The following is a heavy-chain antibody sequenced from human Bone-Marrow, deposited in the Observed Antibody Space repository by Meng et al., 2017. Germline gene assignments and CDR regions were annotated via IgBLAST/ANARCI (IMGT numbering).Heavy chain of an antibody. J-gene: IGHJ6*02. D-gene: IGHD3-10*01. CDR1: GFTFSSYE. CDR3: ARGITMVRGVIFIYYYYGMDV. Sequence: GESLKISCAASGFTFSSYEMNWVRQAPGKGLEWVSYISSSGSTIYYADSVKGRFTISRDNAKNSLYLQMNSLRAEDTAVYYCARGITMVRGVIFIYYYYGMDVWGRGTTVTVSS. CDR2: ISSSGSTI. V-gene: IGHV3-48*03.